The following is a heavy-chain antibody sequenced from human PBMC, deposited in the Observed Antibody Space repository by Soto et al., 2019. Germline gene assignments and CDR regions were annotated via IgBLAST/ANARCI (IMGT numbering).Heavy chain of an antibody. D-gene: IGHD1-7*01. CDR1: GFTFSSYA. J-gene: IGHJ6*02. CDR3: AKTGKLELLHYYYYGMDV. Sequence: GGSLRLSCAASGFTFSSYAMSWVRQAPGKGLEWVSAISGSGGSTYYGDSVKGRFTISRDNSKNTLYLQMNSLRAEDTAVYYCAKTGKLELLHYYYYGMDVWGQGTTVTVSS. CDR2: ISGSGGST. V-gene: IGHV3-23*01.